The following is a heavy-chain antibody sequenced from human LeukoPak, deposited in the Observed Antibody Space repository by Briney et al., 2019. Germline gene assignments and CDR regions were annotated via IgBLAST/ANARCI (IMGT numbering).Heavy chain of an antibody. D-gene: IGHD5-12*01. Sequence: GASVKVSCKASGGTFSSYAISWVRQAPGQGLEWMGGIIPIFGTANYAQKFQGRVTITADESTSTAYMELSSLRSEDTAVYYCARWLRLGVNYYYGMDVWGQGTTVTVSS. V-gene: IGHV1-69*13. CDR2: IIPIFGTA. J-gene: IGHJ6*02. CDR3: ARWLRLGVNYYYGMDV. CDR1: GGTFSSYA.